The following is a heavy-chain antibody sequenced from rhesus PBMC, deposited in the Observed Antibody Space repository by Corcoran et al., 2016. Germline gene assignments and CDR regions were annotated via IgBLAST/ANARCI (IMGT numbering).Heavy chain of an antibody. J-gene: IGHJ4*01. CDR2: INGNSGST. D-gene: IGHD6S26*01. V-gene: IGHV4-80*01. CDR1: GGSFSSYW. CDR3: ARSSGWSQSWDY. Sequence: QVQLQESGPGLVKPSETLSLTCAVSGGSFSSYWWSWIRQPPGKGLEWIGEINGNSGSTNYNPSLKSRVTISKDASKNQFSPKLSSVTAADTAVYYCARSSGWSQSWDYWGQGVLVTVSS.